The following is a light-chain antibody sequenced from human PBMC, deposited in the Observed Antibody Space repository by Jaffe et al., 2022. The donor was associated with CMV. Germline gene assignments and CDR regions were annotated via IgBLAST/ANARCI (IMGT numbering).Light chain of an antibody. V-gene: IGKV3-20*01. CDR3: QQYGNSPIT. J-gene: IGKJ5*01. CDR1: QSVSSSY. Sequence: EIVLTQSPGTLSLSPGERATLSCRTSQSVSSSYLAWYQQKPGQAPRVLIHGASSRATGIPDRFSGSGSGTDFTLTISRLEPEDFAVYYCQQYGNSPITFGQGTRLEIK. CDR2: GAS.